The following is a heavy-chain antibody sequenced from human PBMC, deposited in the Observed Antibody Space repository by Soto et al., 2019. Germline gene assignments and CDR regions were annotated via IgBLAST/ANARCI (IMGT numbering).Heavy chain of an antibody. D-gene: IGHD4-17*01. CDR2: ISGSGGST. J-gene: IGHJ3*02. V-gene: IGHV3-23*01. Sequence: GGSLRLSCAASGFTFSSYAMSWVRQAPGKGLEWVSAISGSGGSTYYADSVKGRFTISRDNSKNTLYLQMNSLRAEDTAVYYCAKDRNDYGDKRGRGGAFDIWGQGTMVTVSS. CDR1: GFTFSSYA. CDR3: AKDRNDYGDKRGRGGAFDI.